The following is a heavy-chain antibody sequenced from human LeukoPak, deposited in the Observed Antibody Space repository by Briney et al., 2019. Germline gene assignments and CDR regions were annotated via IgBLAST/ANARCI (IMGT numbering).Heavy chain of an antibody. CDR1: GYTFTSYG. CDR3: ARVGPELHQLPYDAFDI. V-gene: IGHV1-18*01. D-gene: IGHD2-2*02. Sequence: ASVKVSCKASGYTFTSYGISWVRQAPGQGLEWMGRISAYNGNTNYAQKLQGRVTMTTDTSTSTAYMELRSLRSDDTAVYYCARVGPELHQLPYDAFDIWGQGTMVTVSS. J-gene: IGHJ3*02. CDR2: ISAYNGNT.